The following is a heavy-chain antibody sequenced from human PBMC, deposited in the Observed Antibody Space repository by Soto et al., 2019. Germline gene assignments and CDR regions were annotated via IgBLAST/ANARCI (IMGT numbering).Heavy chain of an antibody. V-gene: IGHV3-49*04. Sequence: PGGSLRLSCTASGFTFGDYAMSWVRRAPGKGLEWVGFIRSKAYGGTTEYAASVKGRFTISRDDSKSIAYLQMNSLKTEDTAVYYCTVVVTARDAFDIWGQGTMVTVSS. CDR3: TVVVTARDAFDI. CDR2: IRSKAYGGTT. J-gene: IGHJ3*02. D-gene: IGHD2-21*02. CDR1: GFTFGDYA.